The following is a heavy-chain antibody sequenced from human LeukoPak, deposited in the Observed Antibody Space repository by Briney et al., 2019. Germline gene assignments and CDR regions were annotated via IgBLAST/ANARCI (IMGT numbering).Heavy chain of an antibody. CDR3: ARDHLGRDYDFWSGYRYYYYGMDV. J-gene: IGHJ6*02. V-gene: IGHV1-46*01. CDR2: INPSGGST. Sequence: GASVKVSCKASGYTFTSYYMHWVRQAPGQGLEWMGIINPSGGSTSYAQKFQGRVTMTRDTSTSTVYMELSSLRSEDTAVYYCARDHLGRDYDFWSGYRYYYYGMDVWGQGTTVTVSS. CDR1: GYTFTSYY. D-gene: IGHD3-3*01.